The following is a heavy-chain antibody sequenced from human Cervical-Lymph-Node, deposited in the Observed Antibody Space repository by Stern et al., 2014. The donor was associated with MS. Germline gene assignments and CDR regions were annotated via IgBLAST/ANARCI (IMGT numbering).Heavy chain of an antibody. V-gene: IGHV5-51*01. J-gene: IGHJ3*02. CDR3: VRRRDSDSYDTFDI. CDR2: IYPEDSYT. Sequence: VQLVQSGAEVKKPGESLKISCKTSGYSFSNFWIGWVRQKPGKGLEWMGIIYPEDSYTTYSPSFQGHVTISADESISTAYLQWRSLKASDTAMYYCVRRRDSDSYDTFDIWGQGTMLIVSS. D-gene: IGHD3-22*01. CDR1: GYSFSNFW.